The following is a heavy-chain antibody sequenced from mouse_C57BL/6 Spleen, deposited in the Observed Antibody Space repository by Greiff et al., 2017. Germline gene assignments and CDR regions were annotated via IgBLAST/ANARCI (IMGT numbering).Heavy chain of an antibody. Sequence: VKLQESGAELMKPGASVKLSCKATGYTFTGYWIEWVKQRPGHGLEWIGEILPGSGSTNYTEKFKGKATFTADTSSNTAYMQLSSLTTEDSAIYYCAIGWDYAMDYWGQGTSVTVSS. CDR1: GYTFTGYW. D-gene: IGHD1-1*02. CDR2: ILPGSGST. J-gene: IGHJ4*01. CDR3: AIGWDYAMDY. V-gene: IGHV1-9*01.